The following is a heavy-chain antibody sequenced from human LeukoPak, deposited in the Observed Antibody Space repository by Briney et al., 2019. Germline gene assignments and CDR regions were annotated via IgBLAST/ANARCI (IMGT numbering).Heavy chain of an antibody. CDR3: ARASGFYGVGYYGMDV. V-gene: IGHV4-59*01. Sequence: SGTLSLTCTVSGGSISSYYWSWIRQPPGKGLEWIGYIYYSGSTNYNPSLKSRVAISVDTSKNQFSLKLSSVTAADTAVYYCARASGFYGVGYYGMDVWGQGTTVTVSS. CDR1: GGSISSYY. J-gene: IGHJ6*02. D-gene: IGHD4-17*01. CDR2: IYYSGST.